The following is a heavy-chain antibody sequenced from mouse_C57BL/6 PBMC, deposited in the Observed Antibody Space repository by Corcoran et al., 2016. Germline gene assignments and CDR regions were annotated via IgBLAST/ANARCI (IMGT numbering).Heavy chain of an antibody. J-gene: IGHJ1*03. CDR2: INPNNGGT. V-gene: IGHV1-26*01. D-gene: IGHD2-4*01. CDR1: GYTFTDYY. CDR3: ARRAAYYDYDGGYFDV. Sequence: EVQLQQSGPELVKPGASVKISCKASGYTFTDYYMNWVKQSHGKSLEWIGDINPNNGGTSYNQKFKGKATLTVDKSSSTAYMELRSLTSEDSAVYYCARRAAYYDYDGGYFDVWGTGTTVTVSS.